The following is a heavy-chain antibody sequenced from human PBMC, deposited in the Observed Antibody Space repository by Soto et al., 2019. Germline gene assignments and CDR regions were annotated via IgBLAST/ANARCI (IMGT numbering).Heavy chain of an antibody. CDR2: IKAAGGDT. CDR1: GFMFSNYP. J-gene: IGHJ4*02. V-gene: IGHV3-23*01. Sequence: EVQLLASGGDLVRPGGSLRLSCAGSGFMFSNYPMSWVRQAPGKGPEWVAAIKAAGGDTYYADSVKGRFTISRDNFNDMLYLQMNSLTVEDTALYYCKRDVVASSPPGADYWGQGTLVTGSS. D-gene: IGHD5-12*01. CDR3: KRDVVASSPPGADY.